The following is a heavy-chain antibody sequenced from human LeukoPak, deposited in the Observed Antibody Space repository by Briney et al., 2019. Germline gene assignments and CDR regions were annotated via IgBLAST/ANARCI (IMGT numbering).Heavy chain of an antibody. Sequence: GGSLRLSCAASGCTFSIYAMSWVRQAPGKGLAWVSGLNEDGGYTYYADSVKGRFTISRDNSENTLYLQMSSLRAEDTAIYYCVRDFSCSGGSCPLFDSWGQGTLASVSS. J-gene: IGHJ4*02. V-gene: IGHV3-23*01. CDR1: GCTFSIYA. D-gene: IGHD2-15*01. CDR3: VRDFSCSGGSCPLFDS. CDR2: LNEDGGYT.